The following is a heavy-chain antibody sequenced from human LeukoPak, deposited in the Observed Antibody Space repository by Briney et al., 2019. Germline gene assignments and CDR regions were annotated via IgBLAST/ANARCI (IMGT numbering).Heavy chain of an antibody. D-gene: IGHD5-18*01. J-gene: IGHJ4*02. Sequence: EASVKVSCKASGYSFTSYGISWVRQAPGQGLEWVGWISAYNGNTNYAQKLQGRVTMTTDTSTSTAYMELRSLRSDDTVVYYCAREVLRGYGYGFDYWGQGTLVTVSS. CDR3: AREVLRGYGYGFDY. CDR2: ISAYNGNT. V-gene: IGHV1-18*01. CDR1: GYSFTSYG.